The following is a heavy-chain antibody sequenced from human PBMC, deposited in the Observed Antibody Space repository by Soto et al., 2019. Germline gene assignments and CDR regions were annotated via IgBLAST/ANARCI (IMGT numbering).Heavy chain of an antibody. J-gene: IGHJ4*01. D-gene: IGHD3-10*01. CDR3: SRVDPGETSPFDH. CDR1: GYIFTSYY. Sequence: EASVKVSCKASGYIFTSYYLHWVRQAPGQGLEWMGWINPFDGSRMFAQSFQGRVTMTRDTSTSTVYMELSSLRSEDTAVYYCSRVDPGETSPFDHWG. V-gene: IGHV1-46*03. CDR2: INPFDGSR.